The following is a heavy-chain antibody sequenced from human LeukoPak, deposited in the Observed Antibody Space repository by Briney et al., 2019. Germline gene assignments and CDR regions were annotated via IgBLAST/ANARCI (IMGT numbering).Heavy chain of an antibody. CDR2: IIPILGIA. V-gene: IGHV1-69*04. Sequence: ASVKVSCKASGGTFSSYTISWVRQAPGQGLEWMGRIIPILGIANYAQKFQGRVTITADKSTSTAYMELSSLRSGDTAVYYCARDDYYGSGSYFDYWGQGTLVTVSS. D-gene: IGHD3-10*01. CDR3: ARDDYYGSGSYFDY. J-gene: IGHJ4*02. CDR1: GGTFSSYT.